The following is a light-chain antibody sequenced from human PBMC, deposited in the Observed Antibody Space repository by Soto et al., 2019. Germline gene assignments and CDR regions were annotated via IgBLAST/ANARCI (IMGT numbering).Light chain of an antibody. J-gene: IGKJ2*01. CDR1: QSVDRY. CDR2: DAS. V-gene: IGKV3-11*01. CDR3: QHGSKGYT. Sequence: EIVLTQSPATLSLSPGDRATLSCRASQSVDRYLAWYHEKPGQAPTLLIYDASDRATGLADRFSGSWSGKDFTITISSLQPEDFADYYCQHGSKGYTFGQGTKLEIK.